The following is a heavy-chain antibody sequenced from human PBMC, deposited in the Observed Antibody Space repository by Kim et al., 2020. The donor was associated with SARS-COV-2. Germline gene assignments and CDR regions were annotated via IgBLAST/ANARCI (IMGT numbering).Heavy chain of an antibody. CDR2: INPNSGGT. J-gene: IGHJ6*02. V-gene: IGHV1-2*02. D-gene: IGHD4-17*01. CDR1: GYTFTGYY. Sequence: ASVKVSCKASGYTFTGYYMHWVRRAPGQGLEWMGWINPNSGGTNYAQKFQGRVTMTRDTSISTAYMELSRLRSDDTAVYYCARATVTTQRRGMDVWGQGTTVTVSS. CDR3: ARATVTTQRRGMDV.